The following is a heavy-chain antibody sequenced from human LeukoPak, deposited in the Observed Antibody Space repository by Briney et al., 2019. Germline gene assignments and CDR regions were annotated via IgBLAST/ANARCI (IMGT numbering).Heavy chain of an antibody. CDR2: IRYDGSNK. V-gene: IGHV3-30*02. CDR1: GFTFSSYG. J-gene: IGHJ4*02. CDR3: AKDQVGCFDY. D-gene: IGHD1-26*01. Sequence: GRSLRLSCAASGFTFSSYGMHWVRQAPGKGLEWVAFIRYDGSNKYYADSVKGRFTISRDNSKNTLYLQMNSLRAEDTAVYYYAKDQVGCFDYWGQGTLVTVSS.